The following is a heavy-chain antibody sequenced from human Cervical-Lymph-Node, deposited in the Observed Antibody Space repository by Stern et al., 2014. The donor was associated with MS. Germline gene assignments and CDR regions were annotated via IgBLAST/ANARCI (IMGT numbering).Heavy chain of an antibody. CDR1: GFTFSNYA. CDR3: AKARQWLYYFDY. CDR2: ISYDGNTM. J-gene: IGHJ4*02. D-gene: IGHD6-19*01. Sequence: VQLVEYGGGVVQPGRSLRLSCAASGFTFSNYAMHWVRQAPGKGLEWVAVISYDGNTMYYADSVKGRFSISRDNSKDTLFLHMHSLRAEDTAVYFCAKARQWLYYFDYWGQGTLVTASS. V-gene: IGHV3-30*18.